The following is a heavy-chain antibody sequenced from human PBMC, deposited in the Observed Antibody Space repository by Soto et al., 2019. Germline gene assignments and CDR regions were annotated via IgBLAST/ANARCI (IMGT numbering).Heavy chain of an antibody. J-gene: IGHJ5*02. CDR1: GGSISSYY. CDR2: IYYSGST. CDR3: ARDGVLLWFGPDL. V-gene: IGHV4-59*01. D-gene: IGHD3-10*01. Sequence: PSETLSLTCTVSGGSISSYYWSWIRQPPGKGLEWIGYIYYSGSTNYNPSLKSRVTISVDTSKNQFSLKLSSVTAADTAVYYCARDGVLLWFGPDLWGQGTLVTVSS.